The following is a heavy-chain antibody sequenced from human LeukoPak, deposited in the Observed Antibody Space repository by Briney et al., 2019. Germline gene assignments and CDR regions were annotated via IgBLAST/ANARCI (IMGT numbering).Heavy chain of an antibody. CDR2: INPNSGGT. J-gene: IGHJ5*02. Sequence: GASVKVSCKASGYTFTGYYMHWVRQAPGQGLEWMGWINPNSGGTNYAQKLQGRVTMTRDTSISTAYMELSRLRSDDTAVYYCARDRHNYYDSSGYSGWFDPWGQGTLVTVSS. V-gene: IGHV1-2*02. D-gene: IGHD3-22*01. CDR3: ARDRHNYYDSSGYSGWFDP. CDR1: GYTFTGYY.